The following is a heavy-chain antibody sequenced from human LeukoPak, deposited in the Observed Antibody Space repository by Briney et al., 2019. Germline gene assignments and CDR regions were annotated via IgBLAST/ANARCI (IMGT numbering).Heavy chain of an antibody. CDR3: AREDDVKHHSSGWLPHPNYHYGMDV. Sequence: ASVKVSCKASGYTFTSYGITWVRQAPGQGLEWMGWIGAYNGNTNYAQKFQGRVTMTTDTSTSTAYMELRSLRSDDTAVYYCAREDDVKHHSSGWLPHPNYHYGMDVWGPGTTVTVSS. J-gene: IGHJ6*02. CDR2: IGAYNGNT. D-gene: IGHD6-19*01. CDR1: GYTFTSYG. V-gene: IGHV1-18*01.